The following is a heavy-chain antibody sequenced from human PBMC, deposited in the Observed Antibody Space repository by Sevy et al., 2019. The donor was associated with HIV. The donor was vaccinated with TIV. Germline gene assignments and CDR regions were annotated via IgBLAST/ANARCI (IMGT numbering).Heavy chain of an antibody. CDR2: INSDIGVT. J-gene: IGHJ6*02. D-gene: IGHD4-17*01. V-gene: IGHV1-2*02. CDR1: GYIFTDYY. CDR3: ARLTTQPTSDLYGMDV. Sequence: ASVKVSCKASGYIFTDYYIHWVRQAPGQGLEWMAWINSDIGVTNYAQKFQGEVTVTRDTSLSTAYLELTRLKSNDTAIYYCARLTTQPTSDLYGMDVWGQGTTVTVSS.